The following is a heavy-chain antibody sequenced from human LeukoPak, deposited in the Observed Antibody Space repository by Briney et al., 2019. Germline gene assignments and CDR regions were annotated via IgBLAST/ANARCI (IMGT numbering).Heavy chain of an antibody. CDR1: GFTFSSYA. Sequence: HPGGSLRLSCAASGFTFSSYAMSWVRQAPGKGLEWVSGISGSGDNTYYADSVKGRFTISRDNSKNTLYVQVNSLGTEDTAAYYCAKGSYYDSSGSFYFGYWGQGTLVTVSS. J-gene: IGHJ4*02. V-gene: IGHV3-23*01. CDR2: ISGSGDNT. CDR3: AKGSYYDSSGSFYFGY. D-gene: IGHD3-22*01.